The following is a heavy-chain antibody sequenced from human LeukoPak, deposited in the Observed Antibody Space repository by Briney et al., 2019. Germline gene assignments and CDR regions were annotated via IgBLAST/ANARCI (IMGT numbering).Heavy chain of an antibody. CDR3: ARATKRQLLGAFDI. D-gene: IGHD1-1*01. J-gene: IGHJ3*02. CDR2: ACYSGST. Sequence: SETLSLTCTVSGGSSSSRSYCWGWIRQSPGKGLEWIGSACYSGSTYYNPSLKSRVTISIDTSKNQFSLKLSSVTAADTAVYYCARATKRQLLGAFDIWGQGTMVTVSS. V-gene: IGHV4-39*07. CDR1: GGSSSSRSYC.